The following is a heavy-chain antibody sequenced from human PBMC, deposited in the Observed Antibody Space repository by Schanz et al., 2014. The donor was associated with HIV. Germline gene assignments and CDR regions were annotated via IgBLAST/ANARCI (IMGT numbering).Heavy chain of an antibody. D-gene: IGHD3-10*01. J-gene: IGHJ6*02. CDR2: ISSTSAHI. Sequence: VQLVESGGGLVKPGGSLRLSCAASGFTFSTSSLNWVRQAPGKGLEWVSFISSTSAHIYYADSVKGRFTISRDNSKNTVYLQMNSLRAEDTAIYHCAKDGGSRGRRRGMDVWGQGTTVTVSS. CDR1: GFTFSTSS. CDR3: AKDGGSRGRRRGMDV. V-gene: IGHV3-21*01.